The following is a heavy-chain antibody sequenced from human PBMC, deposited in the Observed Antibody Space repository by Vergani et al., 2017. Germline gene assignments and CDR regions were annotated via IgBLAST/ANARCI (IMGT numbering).Heavy chain of an antibody. Sequence: VQLVESGGGVVQPGRSLRLSCAASGFTFSSYAMHWVRQAPGKGLEWVAVISYDGSNKYYADSVKGRFTISRDNSKNTLYLQMNSLRAEDTAVYYCARGPPLGVDYYYYMDVWGKGTTVTVSS. CDR2: ISYDGSNK. CDR3: ARGPPLGVDYYYYMDV. D-gene: IGHD3-3*01. CDR1: GFTFSSYA. V-gene: IGHV3-30-3*01. J-gene: IGHJ6*03.